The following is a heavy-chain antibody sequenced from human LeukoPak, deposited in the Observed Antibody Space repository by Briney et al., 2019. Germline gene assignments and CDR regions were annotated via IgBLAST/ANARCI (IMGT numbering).Heavy chain of an antibody. CDR2: IYHSGST. J-gene: IGHJ5*02. D-gene: IGHD5-24*01. Sequence: SETLSLTCTVSGYSISSGYYWGWIRQPPGKGLEWIGSIYHSGSTYYNPSLKSRVTISVDTSKNQFSLKLSSVTAADTAVYYCARHSPTSLIYNWFDPWGQGTLVTVSS. CDR1: GYSISSGYY. V-gene: IGHV4-38-2*02. CDR3: ARHSPTSLIYNWFDP.